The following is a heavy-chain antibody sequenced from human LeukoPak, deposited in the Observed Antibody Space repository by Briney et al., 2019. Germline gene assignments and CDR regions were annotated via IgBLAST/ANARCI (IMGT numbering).Heavy chain of an antibody. J-gene: IGHJ4*02. CDR3: ARDGPHYDFWSGPAY. CDR1: RFTFSSFW. V-gene: IGHV3-74*01. D-gene: IGHD3-3*01. CDR2: IISDGSSA. Sequence: PGGSLRLSCAASRFTFSSFWMHWVRQAPGKGLVWVSRIISDGSSAGYADSVKGRFTISRDNAKNSLYLQMDSLRAEDTAVYYCARDGPHYDFWSGPAYWGQGTLVTVSS.